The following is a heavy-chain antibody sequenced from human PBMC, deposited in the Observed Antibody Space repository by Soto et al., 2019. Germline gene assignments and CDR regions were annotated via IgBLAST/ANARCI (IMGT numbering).Heavy chain of an antibody. CDR2: IIPIFGTA. Sequence: SVKVSCKASGGTFSSDAICWVRQAPGQGLEWMGGIIPIFGTANYAQKFQGRVTITADESTSTAYMELSSLRSEDTAVYYCARGSIVVVPAAMYNWFDPWGQGTLVTVSP. CDR3: ARGSIVVVPAAMYNWFDP. CDR1: GGTFSSDA. D-gene: IGHD2-2*01. V-gene: IGHV1-69*13. J-gene: IGHJ5*02.